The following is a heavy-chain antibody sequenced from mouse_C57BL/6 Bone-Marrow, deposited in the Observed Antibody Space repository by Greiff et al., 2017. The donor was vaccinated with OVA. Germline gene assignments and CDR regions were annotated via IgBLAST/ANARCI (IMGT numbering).Heavy chain of an antibody. Sequence: EVQLQQSGPGMVKPSQSLSLTCTVTGYSITSGYDWHGIRRFPGNNLEWRDYISYSGSTNYNPSLKSRVSITHDTSNNPFFLQLNSVATEDTDTYNCTRGGAMDYWGQGTSLTVSS. J-gene: IGHJ4*01. CDR1: GYSITSGYD. V-gene: IGHV3-1*01. CDR2: ISYSGST. CDR3: TRGGAMDY.